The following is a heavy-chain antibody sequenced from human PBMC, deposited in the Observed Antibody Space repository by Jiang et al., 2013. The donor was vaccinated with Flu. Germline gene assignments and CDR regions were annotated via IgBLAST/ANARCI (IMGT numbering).Heavy chain of an antibody. D-gene: IGHD3-3*01. CDR3: ARGGGRYDFWSGYLNWFDP. CDR1: VGPSVVTT. J-gene: IGHJ5*02. V-gene: IGHV4-34*01. Sequence: LLKPSETPSSPALSMVGPSVVTTGAGSASPPREGAGGGVGEINHSGSTNYNPSLKSRVTISVDTSKNQFSLKLSSVTAADTAVYYCARGGGRYDFWSGYLNWFDPWGQGTLVTVSS. CDR2: INHSGST.